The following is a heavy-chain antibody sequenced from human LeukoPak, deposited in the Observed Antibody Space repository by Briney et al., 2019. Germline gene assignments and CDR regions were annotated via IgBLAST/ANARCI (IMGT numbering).Heavy chain of an antibody. J-gene: IGHJ4*02. D-gene: IGHD3-9*01. CDR3: ARARYFDWYPPAPFDY. V-gene: IGHV3-11*04. CDR2: ISSSGSTI. CDR1: GFTFSDYY. Sequence: PGGSLRLSCAASGFTFSDYYMSWIRQAPGKGLEWVSYISSSGSTIYYADSMKGRFTISRDNAKNSLYLQMNSLRAEDTAVYYCARARYFDWYPPAPFDYWGQGTLVTVSS.